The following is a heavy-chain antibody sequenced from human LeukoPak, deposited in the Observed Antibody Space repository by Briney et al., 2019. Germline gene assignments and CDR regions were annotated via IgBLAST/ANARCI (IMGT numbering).Heavy chain of an antibody. Sequence: GGSLRLSCAASGFTLSSCAMSWVRQAPGKGLEWVSVINDNTYYAASVKGRFTISRDNSKNTLYLQMNSLRAEDTAVYYCAKDGGGSSYWGQGTLVTVSS. CDR3: AKDGGGSSY. CDR2: INDNT. V-gene: IGHV3-23*01. J-gene: IGHJ4*02. CDR1: GFTLSSCA. D-gene: IGHD2-15*01.